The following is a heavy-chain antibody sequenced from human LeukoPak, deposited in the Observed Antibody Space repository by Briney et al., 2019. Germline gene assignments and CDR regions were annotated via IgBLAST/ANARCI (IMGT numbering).Heavy chain of an antibody. CDR1: GGSISSGDYY. Sequence: SETLSLTCTVSGGSISSGDYYWGWIRQPPGKGLEWFGYIYYSGSTYYNPSLKTRVPITVDTSQNQFSLKLSSVTAADTAGYYWAGGGKRTGGGFDYWGQGTLVTVSS. CDR2: IYYSGST. V-gene: IGHV4-30-4*08. D-gene: IGHD3-10*01. CDR3: AGGGKRTGGGFDY. J-gene: IGHJ4*02.